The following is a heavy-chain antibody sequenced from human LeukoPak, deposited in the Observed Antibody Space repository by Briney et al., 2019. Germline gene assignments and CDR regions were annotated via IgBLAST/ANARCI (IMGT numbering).Heavy chain of an antibody. Sequence: ASVKVSCKASGYTFTGYYIHWVRQAPGQGLEWMGWINPGSGVTNYAQKFQGRVTMTRDTSISTAYMELSRLRSDDTAVYHCARGFDWLEYYFDYWGQGTLVTVSS. CDR2: INPGSGVT. CDR1: GYTFTGYY. CDR3: ARGFDWLEYYFDY. D-gene: IGHD3-9*01. V-gene: IGHV1-2*02. J-gene: IGHJ4*02.